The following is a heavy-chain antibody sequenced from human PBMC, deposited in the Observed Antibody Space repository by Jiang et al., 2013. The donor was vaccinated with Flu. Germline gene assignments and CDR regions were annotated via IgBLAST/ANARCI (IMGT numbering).Heavy chain of an antibody. CDR2: INHSGST. CDR3: ARGDIAAAGAPLDD. J-gene: IGHJ6*02. CDR1: GGSFSGYY. Sequence: ARLLKPSETLSLTCAVYGGSFSGYYWSWIRQTPGKGLEWIGEINHSGSTNYNPSLKSRVTISVDTSKNHFSLRLSSVTAADTAVYYCARGDIAAAGAPLDDWGQGTTVTVSS. V-gene: IGHV4-34*01. D-gene: IGHD6-13*01.